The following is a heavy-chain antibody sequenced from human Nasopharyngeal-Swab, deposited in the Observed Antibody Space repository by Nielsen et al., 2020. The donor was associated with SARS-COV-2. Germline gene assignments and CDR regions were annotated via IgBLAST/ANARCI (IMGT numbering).Heavy chain of an antibody. D-gene: IGHD2-2*01. CDR2: NSWNSGSI. V-gene: IGHV3-9*01. CDR1: GFTFDDYA. J-gene: IGHJ6*02. CDR3: AKQPAADYGMDV. Sequence: GGSLRLSCAASGFTFDDYAMHWVRQAPGKGLEWVSGNSWNSGSIGYADSVKGRFTISRDNAENSLYLQMNSLRAEDTALYYCAKQPAADYGMDVWGQGTTVTVSS.